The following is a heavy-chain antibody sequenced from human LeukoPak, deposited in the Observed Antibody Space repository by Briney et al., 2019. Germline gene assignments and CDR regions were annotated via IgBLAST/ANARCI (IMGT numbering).Heavy chain of an antibody. J-gene: IGHJ4*02. D-gene: IGHD2/OR15-2a*01. CDR1: GFTFSSYG. CDR2: IWYDGSNK. V-gene: IGHV3-33*01. Sequence: GGSLRLSCAASGFTFSSYGMHWVRQAPGKGLEWVALIWYDGSNKYHTDSVKGRLTISRDNSKNTLYLQMNSLRAEDTAIYYCAREGPRGNSQFDYWGQGTLVTVSS. CDR3: AREGPRGNSQFDY.